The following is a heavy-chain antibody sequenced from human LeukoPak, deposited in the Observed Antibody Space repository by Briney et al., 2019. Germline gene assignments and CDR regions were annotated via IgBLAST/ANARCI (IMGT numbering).Heavy chain of an antibody. Sequence: GGSLRLSCAVSGFTFSAYSMNWVRPAPGEGLGWVSSITSGGFVYFADSLKGRFTIARDNAKSSLYLQMNSLRSEDTAVYYCARGGFNMVRGVIIPSNSYYYYMDIWGKGTTVTVSS. CDR2: ITSGGFV. J-gene: IGHJ6*03. D-gene: IGHD3-10*01. CDR3: ARGGFNMVRGVIIPSNSYYYYMDI. CDR1: GFTFSAYS. V-gene: IGHV3-21*01.